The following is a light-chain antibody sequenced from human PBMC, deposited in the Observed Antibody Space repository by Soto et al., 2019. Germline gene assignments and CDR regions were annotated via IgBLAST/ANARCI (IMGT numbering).Light chain of an antibody. CDR3: QQYGSTPSWT. J-gene: IGKJ1*01. CDR1: QSVSSSY. Sequence: IVLTQSPGTLSLSPGERATLSCRASQSVSSSYLAWYQQKPGQAPRLLIYGASSRATGIPDRFSGSGSGTDFTLTISRLEPEDFVVYYCQQYGSTPSWTFGQGTKVEIK. V-gene: IGKV3-20*01. CDR2: GAS.